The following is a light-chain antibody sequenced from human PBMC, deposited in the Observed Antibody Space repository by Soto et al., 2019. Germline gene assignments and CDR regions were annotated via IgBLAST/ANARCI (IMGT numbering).Light chain of an antibody. J-gene: IGKJ3*01. CDR1: QGISSY. CDR3: QQLRA. Sequence: DIQLTQSPSFLSASVGDRVTITCRASQGISSYLAWYQQKPGKAPKLLIYAASTLQSGVPSRFSGSGSGTEFTLTISSLHPEDFATYYCQQLRAFGPGTKVDIK. V-gene: IGKV1-9*01. CDR2: AAS.